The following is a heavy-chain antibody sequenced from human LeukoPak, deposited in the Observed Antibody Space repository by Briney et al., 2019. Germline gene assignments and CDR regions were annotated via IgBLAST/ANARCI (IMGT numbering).Heavy chain of an antibody. Sequence: GGSLRLSCAASGFTFSSYAMHWVRQAPGKGLEWVAVISYDGSNKYYADSVKGRFTISRDNSKNTLYLQMNSLRAEDTAVYYCARDRGSSGWYGNDWYFDLWGRGTLVTVSS. D-gene: IGHD6-19*01. CDR3: ARDRGSSGWYGNDWYFDL. V-gene: IGHV3-30-3*01. CDR2: ISYDGSNK. J-gene: IGHJ2*01. CDR1: GFTFSSYA.